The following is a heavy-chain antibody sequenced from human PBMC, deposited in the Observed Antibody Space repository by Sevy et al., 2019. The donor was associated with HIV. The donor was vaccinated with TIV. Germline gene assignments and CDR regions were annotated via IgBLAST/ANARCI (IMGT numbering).Heavy chain of an antibody. J-gene: IGHJ4*02. CDR1: GFTFSGSA. D-gene: IGHD3-10*01. V-gene: IGHV3-73*01. Sequence: GGSLRLSCAASGFTFSGSAMHWVRQASGKGLEWVGRIRSKANSYATAYAASVKGRFTISRDDSKNTAYLQMNSLKTEDTVVYYCVVLLWFGDFDYWGQGTLVTVSS. CDR2: IRSKANSYAT. CDR3: VVLLWFGDFDY.